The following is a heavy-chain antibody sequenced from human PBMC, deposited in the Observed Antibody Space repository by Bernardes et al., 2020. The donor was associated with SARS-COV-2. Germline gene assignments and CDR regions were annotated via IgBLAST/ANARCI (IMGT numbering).Heavy chain of an antibody. CDR3: ARSAGMDV. Sequence: GGSLILSCAGSGFDFSDYWMTWVRQAPGKGLEWVANIKRDGSETYYVDSVKGRFTISRDNAKNLVFLQMNSLRAEDTAVFYYARSAGMDVWGQGTMVTVSS. CDR1: GFDFSDYW. J-gene: IGHJ6*02. V-gene: IGHV3-7*03. CDR2: IKRDGSET.